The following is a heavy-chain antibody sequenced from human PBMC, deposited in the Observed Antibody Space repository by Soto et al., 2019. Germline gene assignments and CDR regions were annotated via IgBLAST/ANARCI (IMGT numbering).Heavy chain of an antibody. D-gene: IGHD4-17*01. CDR2: IYHSGST. Sequence: QLQLQESGSGLVKPSQTLSLTCAVSGGSISSGGYSWSWIRQPPGKGLEWIGYIYHSGSTYYNPSLKSRVTIVVDRSKNQFSLTLSSVTAADTAVYACDKGGKTVTTFDYWGQGTLVTVSS. J-gene: IGHJ4*02. CDR1: GGSISSGGYS. V-gene: IGHV4-30-2*01. CDR3: DKGGKTVTTFDY.